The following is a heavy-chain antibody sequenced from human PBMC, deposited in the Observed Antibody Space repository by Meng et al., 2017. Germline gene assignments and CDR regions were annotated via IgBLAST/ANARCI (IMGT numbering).Heavy chain of an antibody. Sequence: QFTVKESGPTLCKPTQALTLTCTFSGFSLSASGVGVGWIRQPPGKALEWLALIYWDDDKRYSPSLKSRLTITKDTSKNQVVLTMTNMDPVDTATYYCAHRRGDSREGWFDPWGQGTLVTVSS. CDR2: IYWDDDK. J-gene: IGHJ5*02. CDR3: AHRRGDSREGWFDP. CDR1: GFSLSASGVG. D-gene: IGHD2-21*02. V-gene: IGHV2-5*02.